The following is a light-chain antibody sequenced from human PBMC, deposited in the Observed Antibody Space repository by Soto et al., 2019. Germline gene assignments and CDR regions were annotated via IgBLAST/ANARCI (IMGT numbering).Light chain of an antibody. V-gene: IGLV2-11*01. CDR1: SSDIGGYNY. Sequence: QSALTQPRSVSGSPGQSVAISCTGTSSDIGGYNYVSWYQQHPGKAPKVMIYDVDKRPSGVPDRFSGSKSGNTASLTISDLQTEDEADYYCCSYAGSYVFGTGTKLTVL. CDR2: DVD. J-gene: IGLJ1*01. CDR3: CSYAGSYV.